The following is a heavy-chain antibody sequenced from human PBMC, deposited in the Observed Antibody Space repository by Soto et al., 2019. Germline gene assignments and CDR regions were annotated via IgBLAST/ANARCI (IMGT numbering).Heavy chain of an antibody. CDR3: ARDISYDILTGSPRARVYYMDV. D-gene: IGHD3-9*01. J-gene: IGHJ6*03. V-gene: IGHV3-21*01. CDR1: GFTFSTYA. CDR2: ISSSSSYI. Sequence: PGGSLRLSCAASGFTFSTYAMTWVRQAPGKGLEWVSSISSSSSYIYYADSVKGRFTISRDNAKNSLYLQMNSLRAEDTAVYYCARDISYDILTGSPRARVYYMDVWGKGTTVTVSS.